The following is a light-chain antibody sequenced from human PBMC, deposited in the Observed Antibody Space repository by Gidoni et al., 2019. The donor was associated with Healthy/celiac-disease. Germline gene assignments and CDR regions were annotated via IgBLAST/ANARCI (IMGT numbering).Light chain of an antibody. CDR2: DAS. CDR1: QSVSSY. J-gene: IGKJ4*02. Sequence: DIVLTQSPATLSLSPGERATLSCRASQSVSSYLAWYQQNPGQAPRLLIYDASNRATGIPARFSGSGSGTDFTLTIRSLEPEDFAVYYCQQRSNWPPITFGGGTKVEIK. CDR3: QQRSNWPPIT. V-gene: IGKV3-11*01.